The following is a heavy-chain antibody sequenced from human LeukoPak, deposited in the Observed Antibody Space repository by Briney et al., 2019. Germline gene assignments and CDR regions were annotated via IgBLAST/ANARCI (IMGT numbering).Heavy chain of an antibody. J-gene: IGHJ4*02. CDR1: GFTFDDYA. CDR2: ISWNSGSI. CDR3: ARCQSSGWSGFDY. D-gene: IGHD6-19*01. Sequence: QPGGSLRLSCAASGFTFDDYAMHWVRQAPGKGLEWVSGISWNSGSIGYADSVKGRFTISRDNAKNSLYLQMNSLRAEDTAVYYCARCQSSGWSGFDYWGQGTLVTVSS. V-gene: IGHV3-9*01.